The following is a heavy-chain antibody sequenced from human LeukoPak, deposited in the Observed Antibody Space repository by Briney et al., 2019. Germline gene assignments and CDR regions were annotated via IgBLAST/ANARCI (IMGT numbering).Heavy chain of an antibody. V-gene: IGHV4-30-4*01. D-gene: IGHD5-18*01. CDR1: GGSISSGDYY. CDR2: TYYSGST. CDR3: ARGDRHTAMFDY. Sequence: PSQTLSLTCTVSGGSISSGDYYWSWIRQPPGEGLEWIGYTYYSGSTYYNPSLKSRVTISVDTSKNQFSLKLSSVAAADTAVYYCARGDRHTAMFDYWGQGTLVTVSS. J-gene: IGHJ4*02.